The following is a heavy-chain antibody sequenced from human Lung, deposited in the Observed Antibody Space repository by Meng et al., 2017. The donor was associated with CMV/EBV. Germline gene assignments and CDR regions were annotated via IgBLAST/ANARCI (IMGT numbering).Heavy chain of an antibody. CDR2: IRSKVYGGTI. J-gene: IGHJ6*02. D-gene: IGHD3-3*01. Sequence: GGPXRPXCTAPGFSFGDYARSWVRQAPGKGLEWVGFIRSKVYGGTIEYAASVKGRFIISRDDSKSIAYLEMNSPKTEDTAVYYCGVTTYYYYGMDVWGQGXTVTVSS. CDR3: GVTTYYYYGMDV. CDR1: GFSFGDYA. V-gene: IGHV3-49*04.